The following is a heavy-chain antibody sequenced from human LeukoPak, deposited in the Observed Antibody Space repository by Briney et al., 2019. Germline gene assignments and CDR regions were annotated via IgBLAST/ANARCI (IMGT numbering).Heavy chain of an antibody. CDR1: GFTFSSYA. V-gene: IGHV3-48*04. CDR3: ARGRGHYYYDSSGYYSDY. Sequence: PGGSLRLSCAASGFTFSSYAMSWVRQAPGKGLEWVSYISSSSSTIYYADSVKGRFTISRDNAKNSLYLQMNSLRAEDTAVYYCARGRGHYYYDSSGYYSDYWGQGTLVTVSS. J-gene: IGHJ4*02. CDR2: ISSSSSTI. D-gene: IGHD3-22*01.